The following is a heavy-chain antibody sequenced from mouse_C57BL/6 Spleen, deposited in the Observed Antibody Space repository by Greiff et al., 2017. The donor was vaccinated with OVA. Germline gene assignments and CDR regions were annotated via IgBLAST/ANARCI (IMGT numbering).Heavy chain of an antibody. V-gene: IGHV1-82*01. CDR3: ARTRYYAMDY. CDR2: IYPGDGDT. Sequence: QVQLKESGPELVKPGASVKISCKASGYAFSSSWMNWVKQRPGTGLEWIGRIYPGDGDTNYNGKFKGKATLTADKSSSTAYMQLSSLTSEDSAVYFCARTRYYAMDYWGQGTSVTVSS. J-gene: IGHJ4*01. CDR1: GYAFSSSW.